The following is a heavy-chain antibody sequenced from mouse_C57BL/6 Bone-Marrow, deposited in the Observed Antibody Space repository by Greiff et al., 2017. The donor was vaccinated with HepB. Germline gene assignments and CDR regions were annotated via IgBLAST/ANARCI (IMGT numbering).Heavy chain of an antibody. CDR3: ARDGNWVYWYFDV. CDR2: ISYSGST. CDR1: GYSITSGYD. J-gene: IGHJ1*03. D-gene: IGHD4-1*01. Sequence: EVQLVESGPGMVKPSQSLSLTCTVTGYSITSGYDWHWIRHFPGNKLEWMGYISYSGSTNYNPSLKSRISITHDTSKNHFFLKLNSVTTEDTATYYCARDGNWVYWYFDVWGTGTTVTVSS. V-gene: IGHV3-1*01.